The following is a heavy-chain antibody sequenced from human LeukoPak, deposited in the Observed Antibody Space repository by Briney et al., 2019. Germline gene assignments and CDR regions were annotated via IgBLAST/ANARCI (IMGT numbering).Heavy chain of an antibody. CDR2: IYYSGNT. V-gene: IGHV4-59*01. Sequence: SETLSLTCTVSGGSISTYYWSWIRQPPGKGLEWIGYIYYSGNTNYNSSLKSRVTISVDTSKNQFSLKLSSVTAADTAVYYCATSFGTTSCFDYWGQGTLVTVSS. J-gene: IGHJ4*02. CDR1: GGSISTYY. D-gene: IGHD4-17*01. CDR3: ATSFGTTSCFDY.